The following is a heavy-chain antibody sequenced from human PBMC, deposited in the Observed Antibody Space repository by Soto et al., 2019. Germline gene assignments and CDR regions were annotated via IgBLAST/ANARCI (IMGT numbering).Heavy chain of an antibody. CDR1: GFTFSSYA. CDR2: ISYDGSNK. J-gene: IGHJ4*02. D-gene: IGHD3-10*01. V-gene: IGHV3-30-3*01. CDR3: ALLLWFGELS. Sequence: GGSLRLSCAASGFTFSSYAMHWVRQAPGKGLEWVAVISYDGSNKYYADSVKGRFTISRDNSKNTLYLQMNSLRAEDTAVYYCALLLWFGELSWGQGTLVTVSS.